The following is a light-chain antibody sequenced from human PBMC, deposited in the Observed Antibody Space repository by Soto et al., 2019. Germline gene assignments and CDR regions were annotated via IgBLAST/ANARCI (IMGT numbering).Light chain of an antibody. CDR2: DDN. Sequence: QAVVTQPPSVSAAPGQKVTISCSGSSSNIGGNSVSWYQQLPGTAPKLLIYDDNKRPSGIPDRFSGSKSGTSATLGITGFQTGDEADYYCCSYAGSSTWVFGTGTKVTVL. V-gene: IGLV1-51*01. CDR3: CSYAGSSTWV. CDR1: SSNIGGNS. J-gene: IGLJ1*01.